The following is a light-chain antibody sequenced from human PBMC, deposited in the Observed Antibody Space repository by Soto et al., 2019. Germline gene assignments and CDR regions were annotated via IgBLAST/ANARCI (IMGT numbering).Light chain of an antibody. Sequence: QSALTQPASVSGSPGQSITISCTGTSSDVGGYDFVSWYQHHPGKAPKLIIYEVRTRPSGVSDRFSGSKSGNTASLTISGLQAEDEADYYCSSYTRGSTLVFGGGTKVTVL. CDR1: SSDVGGYDF. J-gene: IGLJ3*02. V-gene: IGLV2-14*01. CDR3: SSYTRGSTLV. CDR2: EVR.